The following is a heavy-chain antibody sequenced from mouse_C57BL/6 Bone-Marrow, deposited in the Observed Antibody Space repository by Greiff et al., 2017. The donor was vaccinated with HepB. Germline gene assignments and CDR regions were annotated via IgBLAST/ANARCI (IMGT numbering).Heavy chain of an antibody. D-gene: IGHD2-3*01. CDR1: GFTFSSYA. V-gene: IGHV5-4*01. Sequence: EVQGVESGGGLVKPGGSLKLSCAASGFTFSSYAMSWVRQTPEKRLEWVATISDGGSYTYYPDNVKGRFTISRDNAKNNLYLQMSHLKSEDTAMYYCARDRDGYLLAYWGQGTLVTFSA. CDR3: ARDRDGYLLAY. CDR2: ISDGGSYT. J-gene: IGHJ3*01.